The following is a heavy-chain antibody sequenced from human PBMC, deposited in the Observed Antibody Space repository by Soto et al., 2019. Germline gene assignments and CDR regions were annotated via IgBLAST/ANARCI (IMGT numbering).Heavy chain of an antibody. Sequence: ASVKVSCKASGYTFTGYYMHWVRQAPGQGLEWMGWINPNSGGTNYARKFQGWVTMTRDTSISTAYMELCRLRSDDTAVYYCARATTAVEAAFDIWGQGTMVTVSS. CDR2: INPNSGGT. V-gene: IGHV1-2*04. J-gene: IGHJ3*02. CDR1: GYTFTGYY. D-gene: IGHD6-19*01. CDR3: ARATTAVEAAFDI.